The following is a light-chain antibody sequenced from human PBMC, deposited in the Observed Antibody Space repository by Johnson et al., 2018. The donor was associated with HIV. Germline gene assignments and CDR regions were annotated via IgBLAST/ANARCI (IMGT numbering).Light chain of an antibody. CDR2: GNN. V-gene: IGLV1-51*01. CDR3: GTWDSNMSAV. Sequence: QSVLTQPPSVSAAPGQKVTISCSGSSSNIGNNYVSWYQQFPGTAPKLLIYGNNKRPSGIPDRFSGSKSGTSATLGITGLQTGAEANYYCGTWDSNMSAVFGSGTKVTVL. CDR1: SSNIGNNY. J-gene: IGLJ1*01.